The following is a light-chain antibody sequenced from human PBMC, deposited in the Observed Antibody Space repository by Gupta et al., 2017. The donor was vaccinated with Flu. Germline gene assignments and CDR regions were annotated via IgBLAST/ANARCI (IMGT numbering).Light chain of an antibody. CDR2: AAS. Sequence: AIRMTPSASSFSASTGDRVTITCRASQGSSSYLAWYQQKPGKAPKLLIYAASTLQSGVPSRFSGSGSGSDFTLTISSLQSEDFATYYCQQYDSYPRTFGQGTKVEIK. CDR3: QQYDSYPRT. CDR1: QGSSSY. V-gene: IGKV1-8*01. J-gene: IGKJ1*01.